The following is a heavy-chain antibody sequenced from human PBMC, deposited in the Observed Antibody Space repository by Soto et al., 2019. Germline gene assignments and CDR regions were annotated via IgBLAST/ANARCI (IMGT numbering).Heavy chain of an antibody. J-gene: IGHJ4*02. CDR2: VYYSGST. D-gene: IGHD3-9*01. V-gene: IGHV4-39*01. CDR1: GGSVSSSSYY. Sequence: QLQLQESGPGLVKPSETLSLTCTVSGGSVSSSSYYWGWVRQPPGKGLEWIGSVYYSGSTYYNPSLESRVTISVDKSKNQFSLKLMSLSAADTAVYCGGRLEGLATISYYFDYCGQGALVTVSS. CDR3: GRLEGLATISYYFDY.